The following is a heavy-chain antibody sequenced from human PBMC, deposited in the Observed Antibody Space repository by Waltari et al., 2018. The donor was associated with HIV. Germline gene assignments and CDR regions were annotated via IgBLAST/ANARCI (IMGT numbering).Heavy chain of an antibody. V-gene: IGHV1-18*01. CDR3: AGVAGGDYFDY. D-gene: IGHD4-17*01. Sequence: QVQLVQSGGEVQKPGASVKVSCKASGYTFIDHGITWVRQAPGQGLGWMAWISPYNGTTDYAQRFQGRVSVTTDTSTNTAYMELRSLRSDDTAVYCCAGVAGGDYFDYWGQGTLVTVSS. CDR2: ISPYNGTT. CDR1: GYTFIDHG. J-gene: IGHJ4*02.